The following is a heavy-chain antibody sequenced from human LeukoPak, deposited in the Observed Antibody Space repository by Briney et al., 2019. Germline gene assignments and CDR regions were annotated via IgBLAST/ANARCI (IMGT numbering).Heavy chain of an antibody. J-gene: IGHJ6*02. CDR2: ISHSGST. Sequence: PSETLSHTCTVSGGSISTYYWTWIRQTPRKGLEWIGYISHSGSTNYNPSLQSRVTISSDPSKNQFSLRLSSVSAADTAVYYCARDPSRDWAPYAVDVWGLGTTVIVSS. CDR3: ARDPSRDWAPYAVDV. D-gene: IGHD3-9*01. CDR1: GGSISTYY. V-gene: IGHV4-4*08.